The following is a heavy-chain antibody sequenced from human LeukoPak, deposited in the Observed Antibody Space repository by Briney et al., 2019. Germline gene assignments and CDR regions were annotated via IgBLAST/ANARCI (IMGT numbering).Heavy chain of an antibody. CDR3: ARAIYDSSGFYQDYAFDI. D-gene: IGHD3-22*01. CDR1: GGSITSNSYY. Sequence: SETLSLTCTVSGGSITSNSYYWAWIRQPPGKGLEWIGSLYYTGSTNYSPSLKSRVTISGDTSKNQFSLKLNSVTAADTAVYYCARAIYDSSGFYQDYAFDIWGQGTMVTVSS. J-gene: IGHJ3*02. CDR2: LYYTGST. V-gene: IGHV4-39*01.